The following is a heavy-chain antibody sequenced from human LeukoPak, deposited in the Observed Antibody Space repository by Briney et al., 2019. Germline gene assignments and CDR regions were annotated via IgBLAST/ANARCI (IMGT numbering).Heavy chain of an antibody. Sequence: SETLSLTCSVSGGSISSSSYYWGWIRQSPGKGLEWIGSMYYSGSTYYNPSLKSRVTISVDTSKNQFSLKLSSVTAADTAMYYCARGLQVWSRDPFDYWGQGTLVTVSS. D-gene: IGHD3-16*01. CDR2: MYYSGST. V-gene: IGHV4-39*07. CDR1: GGSISSSSYY. CDR3: ARGLQVWSRDPFDY. J-gene: IGHJ4*02.